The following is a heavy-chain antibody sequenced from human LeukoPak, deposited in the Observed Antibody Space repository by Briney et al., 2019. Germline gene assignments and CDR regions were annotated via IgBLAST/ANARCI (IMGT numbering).Heavy chain of an antibody. J-gene: IGHJ4*02. CDR1: GFSLSTSGVG. CDR2: IYRDDDK. Sequence: SGPTLVNPTQTLALTCTFSGFSLSTSGVGVGWIRQPPGKALEWLALIYRDDDKRHNPFLKSRLTITKDTSKNQVVLTMTNMDPVDTATYYCAHRRSGYNFNDGDFDYWGQGTLVTVSS. D-gene: IGHD3-22*01. CDR3: AHRRSGYNFNDGDFDY. V-gene: IGHV2-5*02.